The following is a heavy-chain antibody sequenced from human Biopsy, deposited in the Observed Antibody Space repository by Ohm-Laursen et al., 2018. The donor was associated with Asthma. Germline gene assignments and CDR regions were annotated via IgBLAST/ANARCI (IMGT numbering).Heavy chain of an antibody. CDR1: GFTVSDYH. CDR2: IGSRITDAI. V-gene: IGHV3-11*04. J-gene: IGHJ4*02. D-gene: IGHD2-2*01. CDR3: ATLSWYASQY. Sequence: SLRLSCSASGFTVSDYHMSWIRQTPGRGLEWISYIGSRITDAIYYADSVKGRFTISRDNAKNSVFLQMNSLRGEDTAIYYCATLSWYASQYWGQGTLVTVSS.